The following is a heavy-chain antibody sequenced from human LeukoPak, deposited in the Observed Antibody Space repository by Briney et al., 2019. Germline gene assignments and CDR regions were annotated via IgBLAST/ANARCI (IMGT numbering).Heavy chain of an antibody. CDR3: ARLTGDNTFFDY. CDR2: ISGSGGST. D-gene: IGHD7-27*01. V-gene: IGHV3-23*01. Sequence: GGSLRLSCAASGFTFSSYAMSWVRQAPGKGLEWVSAISGSGGSTYYADSVKGRFTISRDNSKNTLYPQMNSLRAEDTAVYYCARLTGDNTFFDYWGQGTLVTVSS. CDR1: GFTFSSYA. J-gene: IGHJ4*02.